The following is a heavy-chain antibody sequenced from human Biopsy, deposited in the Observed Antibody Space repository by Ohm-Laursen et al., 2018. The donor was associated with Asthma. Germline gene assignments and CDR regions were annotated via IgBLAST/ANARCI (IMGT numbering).Heavy chain of an antibody. V-gene: IGHV1-69*13. Sequence: SVKVSCKSLGGTFNTYVIGWVRQAPGQGLEWMGGINSVFGTTTYPQKFQDRVTITADDSTSTVYMELSSLRSEDTAVYYCAPKAGFWISRTFYSLGFWGQGTLVTVSS. CDR3: APKAGFWISRTFYSLGF. J-gene: IGHJ4*02. D-gene: IGHD2-2*01. CDR2: INSVFGTT. CDR1: GGTFNTYV.